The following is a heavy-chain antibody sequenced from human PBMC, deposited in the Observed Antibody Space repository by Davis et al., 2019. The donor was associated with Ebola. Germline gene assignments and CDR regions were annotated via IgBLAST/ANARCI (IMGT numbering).Heavy chain of an antibody. V-gene: IGHV1-69*13. CDR2: IIPIFGTA. Sequence: AASVKVSCKASGGTFSSYAISWVRQAPGQGLEWMGGIIPIFGTANYAQKFQGRVTITADESTSTAYMELSSLRSEDTAVYYCARDRPNWNSDYYYYYGMDVWGQGTTVTVSS. J-gene: IGHJ6*02. D-gene: IGHD1-7*01. CDR3: ARDRPNWNSDYYYYYGMDV. CDR1: GGTFSSYA.